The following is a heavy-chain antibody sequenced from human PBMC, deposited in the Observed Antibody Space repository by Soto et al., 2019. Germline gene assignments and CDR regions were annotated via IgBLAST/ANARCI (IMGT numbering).Heavy chain of an antibody. CDR1: GYSFAGYW. CDR3: AKVGELSVDTAMAA. D-gene: IGHD5-18*01. CDR2: IDPSDSQT. Sequence: GESLKISCKGSGYSFAGYWITWVRQMPGKGLEWMGRIDPSDSQTYYSPSFRGHVTISAAKSITTVFLQMNSLRAEDTAVYYCAKVGELSVDTAMAAWGQGTLVTVYS. V-gene: IGHV5-10-1*01. J-gene: IGHJ5*02.